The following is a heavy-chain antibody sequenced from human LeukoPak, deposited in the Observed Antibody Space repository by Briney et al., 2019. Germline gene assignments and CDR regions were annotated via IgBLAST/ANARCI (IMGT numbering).Heavy chain of an antibody. Sequence: SETLSLTCTVSGGSISSSSYYWSWIRQPPGKGPEWIGYIYYTGVINYNPSLRGRVTISLDMSKNEFSLKLNSLTAADTATYYCAKNAGRGRPSDYWSQGTLVTVSS. CDR1: GGSISSSSYY. D-gene: IGHD1-26*01. J-gene: IGHJ4*02. V-gene: IGHV4-61*01. CDR2: IYYTGVI. CDR3: AKNAGRGRPSDY.